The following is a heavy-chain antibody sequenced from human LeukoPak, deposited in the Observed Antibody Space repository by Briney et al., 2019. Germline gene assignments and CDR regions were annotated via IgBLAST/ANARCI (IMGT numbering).Heavy chain of an antibody. CDR2: TYYRSKWFN. D-gene: IGHD3-10*01. Sequence: SQTLSLTCDISGDSVSSNSVTWRWIRQSPSRGLEWLGRTYYRSKWFNDYAVSVRSRITINPDTSKNQFSLQLNSVTPEDTAVYYCARGVFPAFDIWGQGTMVTVSS. CDR1: GDSVSSNSVT. V-gene: IGHV6-1*01. J-gene: IGHJ3*02. CDR3: ARGVFPAFDI.